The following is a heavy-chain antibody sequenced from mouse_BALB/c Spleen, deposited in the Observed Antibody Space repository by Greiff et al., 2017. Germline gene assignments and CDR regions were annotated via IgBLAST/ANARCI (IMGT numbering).Heavy chain of an antibody. D-gene: IGHD2-4*01. V-gene: IGHV5-6-5*01. CDR1: GFTFSSYA. J-gene: IGHJ3*01. Sequence: DVMLVESGGGLVKPGGSLKLSCAASGFTFSSYAMSWVRQTPEKRLEWVASISSGGSTYYPDSVKGRFTISRDNARNILYLQMSSLRSEDTAMYYCAKGYDYGNWFAYWGQGTLVTVSA. CDR2: ISSGGST. CDR3: AKGYDYGNWFAY.